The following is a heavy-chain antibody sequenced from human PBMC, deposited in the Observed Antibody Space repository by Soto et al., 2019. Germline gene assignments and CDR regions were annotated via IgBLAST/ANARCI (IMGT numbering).Heavy chain of an antibody. D-gene: IGHD3-22*01. Sequence: LILSCAASGFTFSSYAMSWVRQAPGKGLEWVSAISGSGGSTYYADSVKGRFTISRDNAKNSLYLQMNSLRAEDTAVYYCARDFGSSGYYDYWGQGTLVTVS. CDR1: GFTFSSYA. CDR2: ISGSGGST. J-gene: IGHJ4*02. CDR3: ARDFGSSGYYDY. V-gene: IGHV3-23*01.